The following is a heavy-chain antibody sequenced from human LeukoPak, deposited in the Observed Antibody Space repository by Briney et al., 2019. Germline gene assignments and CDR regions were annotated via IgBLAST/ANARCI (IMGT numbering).Heavy chain of an antibody. V-gene: IGHV1-2*02. CDR2: INPNSGVT. J-gene: IGHJ5*02. CDR1: GYTFSGFY. D-gene: IGHD2-2*01. CDR3: AREGNCSSTSCYRRANWFDP. Sequence: ASVKVSCKASGYTFSGFYIHWVRQAPGQGLEWMGWINPNSGVTNYAQKFQGRVTMTRDTSTSTVYMELSSLRSEDTAVYYCAREGNCSSTSCYRRANWFDPWGQGTLVTVSS.